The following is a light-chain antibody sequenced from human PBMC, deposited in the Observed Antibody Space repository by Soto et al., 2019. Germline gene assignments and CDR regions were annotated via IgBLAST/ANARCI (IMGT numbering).Light chain of an antibody. CDR2: VAS. Sequence: DIQMTQSPSSLSASLGDTVTISCRASQNIENYLHWYQQKAGKAPEVQLYVASVLKDGVSSRFSGSGYGTDFTLTITNLQPEDFAMYYCQQSFGSPPITFGQGTRLDIK. J-gene: IGKJ5*01. CDR3: QQSFGSPPIT. CDR1: QNIENY. V-gene: IGKV1-39*01.